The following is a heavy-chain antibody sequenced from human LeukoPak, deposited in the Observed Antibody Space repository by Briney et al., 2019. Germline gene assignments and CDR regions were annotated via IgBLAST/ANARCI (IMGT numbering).Heavy chain of an antibody. J-gene: IGHJ6*03. Sequence: GGSLRLSCAASGFTFSSYEMHWVRQAPGKGLEWVSYITSSGSTMYYADSVKGRFTISRDNAKNSLYLQMNSLRAEDTAVYYCARDPSMDVWGKGTTVTVSS. V-gene: IGHV3-48*03. CDR1: GFTFSSYE. CDR2: ITSSGSTM. CDR3: ARDPSMDV.